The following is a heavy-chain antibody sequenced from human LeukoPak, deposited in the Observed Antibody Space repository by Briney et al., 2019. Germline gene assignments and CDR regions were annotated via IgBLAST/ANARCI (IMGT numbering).Heavy chain of an antibody. CDR1: GGSFSGYY. Sequence: SETLSLTCAVYGGSFSGYYWSWIRQPPGKGLEWIGEINHSGSTNYNPPLKSRVTISVDTSKNQFSLKLSSVTAADTAVYYCASGYPMVRGVIRNYWGQGTLVTVSS. D-gene: IGHD3-10*01. CDR2: INHSGST. V-gene: IGHV4-34*01. J-gene: IGHJ4*02. CDR3: ASGYPMVRGVIRNY.